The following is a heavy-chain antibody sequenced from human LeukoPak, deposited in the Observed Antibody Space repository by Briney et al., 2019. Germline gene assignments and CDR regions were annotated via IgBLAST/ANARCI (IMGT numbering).Heavy chain of an antibody. V-gene: IGHV3-48*01. CDR2: IGTSSSTI. J-gene: IGHJ3*02. Sequence: GGSLRLSCAASGFTFSTYTMNWVRQPPGKGLEWVSNIGTSSSTIYYADSVKGRFTISRDNSKNTLYLQMNSLRAEDTAVYYCARDAGSIVGATSAFDIWGQGTMVTVSS. D-gene: IGHD1-26*01. CDR3: ARDAGSIVGATSAFDI. CDR1: GFTFSTYT.